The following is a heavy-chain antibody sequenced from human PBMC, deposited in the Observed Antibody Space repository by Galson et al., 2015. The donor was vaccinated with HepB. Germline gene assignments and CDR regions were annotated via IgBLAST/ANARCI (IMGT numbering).Heavy chain of an antibody. Sequence: SLRLSCAASGFTFSSYAMHWVRQAPGKGLEYVSAISSNGGSTYYANSVKGRFTISRDNSKNTLYLQMGSLRAEDMAVYYCASTYSSGWDSAFDIWGQGTMVTVSS. CDR2: ISSNGGST. CDR1: GFTFSSYA. D-gene: IGHD6-19*01. CDR3: ASTYSSGWDSAFDI. J-gene: IGHJ3*02. V-gene: IGHV3-64*01.